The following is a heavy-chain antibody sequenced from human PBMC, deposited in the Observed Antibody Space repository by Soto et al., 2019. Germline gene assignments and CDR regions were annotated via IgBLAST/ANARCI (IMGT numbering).Heavy chain of an antibody. Sequence: GASVKVSCKASGYTFTAYSVHWFRQAPGQGLEWMGWMSPNRGGTNYAQSFQGRVTMTWDTSISTAFMELRSLKSDDTALYFCARSSGTYSDFDYWGQGTQVTVSS. J-gene: IGHJ4*02. CDR3: ARSSGTYSDFDY. CDR2: MSPNRGGT. CDR1: GYTFTAYS. D-gene: IGHD1-26*01. V-gene: IGHV1-2*02.